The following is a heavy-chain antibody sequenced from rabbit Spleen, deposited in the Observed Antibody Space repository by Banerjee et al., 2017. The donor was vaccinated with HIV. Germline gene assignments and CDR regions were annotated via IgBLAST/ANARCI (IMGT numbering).Heavy chain of an antibody. D-gene: IGHD8-1*01. CDR2: IYTGSSGGT. Sequence: QEQLEESGGGLVKPGASLTLTCTASGFDFSSNYYMCWVRQAPGKGLEWIACIYTGSSGGTYYANWAKGRFTISKTSSTTVTLQMTSLTAAHTATYFCARDTGTSFSTYGMDLWDPGTLV. CDR1: GFDFSSNYY. V-gene: IGHV1S45*01. J-gene: IGHJ6*01. CDR3: ARDTGTSFSTYGMDL.